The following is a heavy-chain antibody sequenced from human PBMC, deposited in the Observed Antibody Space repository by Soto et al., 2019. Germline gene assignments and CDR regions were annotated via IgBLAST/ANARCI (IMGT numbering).Heavy chain of an antibody. J-gene: IGHJ4*02. CDR3: AIDGDFWISYSPKGGFKGCAH. V-gene: IGHV1-2*06. D-gene: IGHD3-3*01. CDR2: INPNTGAT. Sequence: ASVKVSCKASGYTFTDYFIHWVRQAPGQGLEWMARINPNTGATDSAQKFQGRVTMTRDSSINTAYMELTGLGFDDTAVYYCAIDGDFWISYSPKGGFKGCAHWGQGTQVTV. CDR1: GYTFTDYF.